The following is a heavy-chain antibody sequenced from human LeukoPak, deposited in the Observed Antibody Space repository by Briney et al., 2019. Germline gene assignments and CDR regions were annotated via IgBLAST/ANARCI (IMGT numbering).Heavy chain of an antibody. J-gene: IGHJ4*02. CDR1: GGSISSYY. Sequence: SETLSLTCTVSGGSISSYYWSWIRQPPGKGLEWIGYIYYSGSTNYSPSLKSRVTISVDTSKNQFSLKLSSVTAAGTAVYYCARDLGGYSGYNPGVFDYWGQGTLVTVSS. D-gene: IGHD5-12*01. CDR2: IYYSGST. V-gene: IGHV4-59*01. CDR3: ARDLGGYSGYNPGVFDY.